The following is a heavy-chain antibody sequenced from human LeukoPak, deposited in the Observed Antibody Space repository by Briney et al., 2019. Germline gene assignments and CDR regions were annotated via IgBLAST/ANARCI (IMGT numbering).Heavy chain of an antibody. CDR2: INHSGST. CDR1: GGSFSGHY. Sequence: PSETLSLTCAVYGGSFSGHYWSWIRQPPGKGLEWIGEINHSGSTNYNPSLKSRVTISVDTSKNQFSLKLSSVTAADTAVYYCASGRGYSYGIHYYYYGMDVWGQGTTVTVSS. J-gene: IGHJ6*02. V-gene: IGHV4-34*01. CDR3: ASGRGYSYGIHYYYYGMDV. D-gene: IGHD5-18*01.